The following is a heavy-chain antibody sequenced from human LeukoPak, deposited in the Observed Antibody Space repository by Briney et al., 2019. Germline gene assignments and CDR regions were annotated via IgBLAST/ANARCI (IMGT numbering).Heavy chain of an antibody. CDR1: GFTFSSYA. J-gene: IGHJ4*02. D-gene: IGHD3-22*01. CDR2: ISGSGGST. Sequence: GGSLRLSCAASGFTFSSYAMSWVRQAPGKGLEWVSAISGSGGSTYYADSVKGRFTISRDNSKNTLYLQMNSLRAEDTAVYYCAKYAYYYDSSGYSAPRDYWGQGTLVTVSS. V-gene: IGHV3-23*01. CDR3: AKYAYYYDSSGYSAPRDY.